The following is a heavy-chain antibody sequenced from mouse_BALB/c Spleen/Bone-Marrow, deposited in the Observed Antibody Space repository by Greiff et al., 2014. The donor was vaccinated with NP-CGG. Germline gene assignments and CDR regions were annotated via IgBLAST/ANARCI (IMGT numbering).Heavy chain of an antibody. J-gene: IGHJ1*01. CDR3: ARDRNYDINWYFDV. Sequence: VQLKESGGGLVQPGGSPRLSCATSGFTFTDYYMSWVRQPPGKALEWLGFIRNKANGYTTEYSASVKGRFTISRDNSQSILYLQMNILRTEDSATYYCARDRNYDINWYFDVWGAGTTVTVSS. D-gene: IGHD1-1*01. CDR1: GFTFTDYY. V-gene: IGHV7-3*02. CDR2: IRNKANGYTT.